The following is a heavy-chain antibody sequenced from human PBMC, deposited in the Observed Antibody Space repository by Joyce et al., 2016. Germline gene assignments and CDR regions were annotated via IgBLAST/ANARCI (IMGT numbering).Heavy chain of an antibody. CDR1: GFIFSNYG. CDR2: ISNDGSNK. D-gene: IGHD3-10*01. J-gene: IGHJ4*02. Sequence: QVQLLESGGGVVQPGRSLRLSCAASGFIFSNYGMHWVRQAPVNGLEWLAVISNDGSNKNDADSVKGRFTISRDNSKSTLSLQMNSLRPEDTTVYYCAKRWYGEFFIDYWGQGILVTVSS. V-gene: IGHV3-30*18. CDR3: AKRWYGEFFIDY.